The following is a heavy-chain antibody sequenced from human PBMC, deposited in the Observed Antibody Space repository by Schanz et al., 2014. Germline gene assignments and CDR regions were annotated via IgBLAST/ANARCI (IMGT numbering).Heavy chain of an antibody. Sequence: VQLVQSGGGLVKPGGSLRLFCATSGFTLNNAWMSWVRQAPGKGLEWVAAITTAGTKMYYADSVRGRFTISRDNSKNTLYLQMNSLRPEDTAVYYCAKGRFGELSAFDIWGQGTMVTVSS. CDR3: AKGRFGELSAFDI. CDR1: GFTLNNAW. CDR2: ITTAGTKM. V-gene: IGHV3-30*18. D-gene: IGHD3-10*01. J-gene: IGHJ3*02.